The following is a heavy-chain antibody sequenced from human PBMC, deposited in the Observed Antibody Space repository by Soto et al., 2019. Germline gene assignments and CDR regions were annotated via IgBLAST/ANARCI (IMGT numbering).Heavy chain of an antibody. D-gene: IGHD2-15*01. CDR3: AKGRVKTDIVVVVAATPGYYYGMDV. CDR2: ISGSGGST. J-gene: IGHJ6*02. Sequence: GGSLRLSCAPSGFTFSSYAMSWVRQAPGKGLEWVSAISGSGGSTYYADSVKGRFTISRDNSKNTLYLQMNSLRAEDTAVYYCAKGRVKTDIVVVVAATPGYYYGMDVWGQGTTVTVSS. V-gene: IGHV3-23*01. CDR1: GFTFSSYA.